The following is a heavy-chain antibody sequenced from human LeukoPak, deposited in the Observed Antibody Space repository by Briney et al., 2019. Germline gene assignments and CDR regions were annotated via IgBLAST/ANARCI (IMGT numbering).Heavy chain of an antibody. V-gene: IGHV4-30-2*01. CDR2: IYHSGST. D-gene: IGHD6-13*01. J-gene: IGHJ4*02. Sequence: PSQTLSLTCTVSGGSISSGGYYWSWIRQPPGKGLEWIGYIYHSGSTYYNPSLKSRVTISVDRSKNQFSLKLSSVTAADTAVHYCARESVMQQLVDYWGQGTLVTVSS. CDR1: GGSISSGGYY. CDR3: ARESVMQQLVDY.